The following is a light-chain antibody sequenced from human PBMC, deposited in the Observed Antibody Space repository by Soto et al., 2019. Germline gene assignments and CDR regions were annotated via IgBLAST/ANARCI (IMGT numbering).Light chain of an antibody. CDR2: DVS. V-gene: IGLV2-14*01. CDR1: SSDVGGYNY. Sequence: QSALTQPRSVSGSPGQSVTISCTGTSSDVGGYNYVSWYQQHPGKAPKLMIYDVSDRPSGVSNRFSGSKSGNTASLTISGLQAEDEADYYCNSYTSNNTQVFGTGTKVTVL. J-gene: IGLJ1*01. CDR3: NSYTSNNTQV.